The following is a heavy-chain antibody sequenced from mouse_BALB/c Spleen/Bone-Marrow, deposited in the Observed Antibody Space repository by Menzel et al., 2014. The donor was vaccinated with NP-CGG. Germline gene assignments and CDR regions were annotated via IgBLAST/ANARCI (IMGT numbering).Heavy chain of an antibody. CDR2: ISSGSNII. CDR1: GFTFSSFA. Sequence: SGFTFSSFAMHWIRQAPEKGLEWVAFISSGSNIIHYADTVKGRFTISRDNPKNTLFLQMTSLRSEDTAMYYCGRGDYWGQGTTLTVSS. J-gene: IGHJ2*01. V-gene: IGHV5-17*02. CDR3: GRGDY.